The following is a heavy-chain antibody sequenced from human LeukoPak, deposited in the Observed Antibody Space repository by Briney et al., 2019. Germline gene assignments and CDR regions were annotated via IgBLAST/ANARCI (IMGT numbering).Heavy chain of an antibody. CDR2: ISDDGSTK. V-gene: IGHV3-30*04. CDR1: GFTFISYA. D-gene: IGHD3-10*01. Sequence: PGGSLRLSCAASGFTFISYAMYWVRQAPGKGLEWVAVISDDGSTKYYADSVKGRFTISRDNSKNTLYMQMNSLRAEDTAVYYCARDSVPYYYHGMDVWGQGTTVTVSS. J-gene: IGHJ6*02. CDR3: ARDSVPYYYHGMDV.